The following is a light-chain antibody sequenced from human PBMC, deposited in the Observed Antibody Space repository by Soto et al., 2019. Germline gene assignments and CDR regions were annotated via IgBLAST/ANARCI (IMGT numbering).Light chain of an antibody. CDR2: EGS. CDR1: SSDVGSYNL. Sequence: QSALTQPASVFGSSGQSITISCTGTSSDVGSYNLVSWYQQHPGKAPKRMIYEGSKRPSGVSNRFSGSKSGNTASLTISGLQAEDEADYYCCSYAGSSTYVVFGGGTKLTVL. V-gene: IGLV2-23*01. J-gene: IGLJ2*01. CDR3: CSYAGSSTYVV.